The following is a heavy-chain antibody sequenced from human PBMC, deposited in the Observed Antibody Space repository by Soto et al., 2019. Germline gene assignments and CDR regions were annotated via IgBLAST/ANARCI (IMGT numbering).Heavy chain of an antibody. D-gene: IGHD3-3*01. CDR1: GYVFTTYG. CDR2: ISGYNGNT. J-gene: IGHJ4*02. CDR3: ARGAHGSGYAVY. V-gene: IGHV1-18*01. Sequence: ASVKVSCKTSGYVFTTYGVNWVRQAPGQGLEWMGWISGYNGNTNYPQKFQGRVTMTTDTSRSTAYMELRSLTLEDTAVYYCARGAHGSGYAVYWGQGTLVTVS.